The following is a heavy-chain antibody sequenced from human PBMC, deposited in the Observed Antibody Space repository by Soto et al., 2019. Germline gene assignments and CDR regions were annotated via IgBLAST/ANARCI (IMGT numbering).Heavy chain of an antibody. CDR2: IYPGDYDT. Sequence: GESLKISCKGSGYSFSTYWIAWVRQMPGQGLEWMGIIYPGDYDTRYSPSFQGQVTISVDKSISTAYLQWSSLKASDTAIYYCARPPTSISNPYHSDYWGQGTLVTVSS. J-gene: IGHJ4*02. CDR3: ARPPTSISNPYHSDY. CDR1: GYSFSTYW. D-gene: IGHD3-16*01. V-gene: IGHV5-51*01.